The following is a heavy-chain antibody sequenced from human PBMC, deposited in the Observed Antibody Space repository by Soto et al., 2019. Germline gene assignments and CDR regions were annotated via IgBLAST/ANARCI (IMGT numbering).Heavy chain of an antibody. CDR1: GFTFSSYA. D-gene: IGHD4-17*01. Sequence: QVQLVESGGGVVQPGRSLRLSCAASGFTFSSYAMHWVRQAPGKGLEWVAVISYDGSNKYYADSVKGRFTISRDNSKSTLYLQMNSLRAEDTAVYYCARGDYGDYRIFDYWGQGTLVTVSS. V-gene: IGHV3-30-3*01. CDR2: ISYDGSNK. CDR3: ARGDYGDYRIFDY. J-gene: IGHJ4*02.